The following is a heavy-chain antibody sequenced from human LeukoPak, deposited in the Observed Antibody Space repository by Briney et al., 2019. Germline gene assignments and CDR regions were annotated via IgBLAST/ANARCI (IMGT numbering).Heavy chain of an antibody. D-gene: IGHD3-10*01. CDR1: GYSISSGHY. J-gene: IGHJ5*02. Sequence: SETLSLTCTVSGYSISSGHYWGWIRQPPGKGLEWIGSMDHSGSTYYNPPLKSRVTISEDTSKNQFSLKLRSVTAADTAVYYSARGPRFGELLWHWFDPWGQGTLVTVSS. V-gene: IGHV4-38-2*02. CDR2: MDHSGST. CDR3: ARGPRFGELLWHWFDP.